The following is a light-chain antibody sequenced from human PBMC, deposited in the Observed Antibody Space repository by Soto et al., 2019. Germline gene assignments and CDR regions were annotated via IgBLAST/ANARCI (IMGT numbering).Light chain of an antibody. Sequence: DIQMTQSPPSLSASVGDRVTITCRASQGIDNYLIWNQQKPGQVPKLLISAASTLQSGVPSRFSGSGSGTDFTLTISSLQPEDVATYYCQKYDRVPFTFGPGTKVDI. CDR1: QGIDNY. CDR2: AAS. J-gene: IGKJ3*01. V-gene: IGKV1-27*01. CDR3: QKYDRVPFT.